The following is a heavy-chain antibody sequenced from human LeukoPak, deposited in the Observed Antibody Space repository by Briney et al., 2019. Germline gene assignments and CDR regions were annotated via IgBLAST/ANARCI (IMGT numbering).Heavy chain of an antibody. CDR3: ARAGETAIFDY. CDR1: GGSFSGDY. J-gene: IGHJ4*02. Sequence: SETLSLTCAVYGGSFSGDYWSWIRQPPGKGLEWIGEINHSGSTNYNPSLKSRVTISVDTSKNQFSLKLSSVTAADTAVYYCARAGETAIFDYWGQGTLVTVSS. V-gene: IGHV4-34*01. D-gene: IGHD2-21*02. CDR2: INHSGST.